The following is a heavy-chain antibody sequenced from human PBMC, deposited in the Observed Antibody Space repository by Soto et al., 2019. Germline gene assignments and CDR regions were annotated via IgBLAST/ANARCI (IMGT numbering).Heavy chain of an antibody. J-gene: IGHJ6*02. CDR3: TTDIGDIVVVPAAIPVLGPPYGMDV. CDR2: IKSKTDGGTT. D-gene: IGHD2-2*02. V-gene: IGHV3-15*01. CDR1: GFTFSNAW. Sequence: GGSLRLCCAASGFTFSNAWMSWVRQAPGKGLEWVGRIKSKTDGGTTDYAAPVKGRFTISRDDSKNTLYLQMNSLKTEDTAVYYCTTDIGDIVVVPAAIPVLGPPYGMDVWGQGTTVTVSS.